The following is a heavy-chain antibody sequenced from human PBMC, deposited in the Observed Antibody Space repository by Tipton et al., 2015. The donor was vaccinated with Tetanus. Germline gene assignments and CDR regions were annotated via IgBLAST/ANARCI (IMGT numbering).Heavy chain of an antibody. CDR1: GYSFTSYW. Sequence: QLVQSGAEVKKPGESLKISCKGSGYSFTSYWIGWVRQMPGKGLEWMGIIYPGDSDTGYSPSFQGQVTISADKSISTAYLQWSSLKASDTAMYYCARGRYYYDSSGYWDAFDIWGQGTMVTVSS. CDR3: ARGRYYYDSSGYWDAFDI. CDR2: IYPGDSDT. D-gene: IGHD3-22*01. V-gene: IGHV5-51*01. J-gene: IGHJ3*02.